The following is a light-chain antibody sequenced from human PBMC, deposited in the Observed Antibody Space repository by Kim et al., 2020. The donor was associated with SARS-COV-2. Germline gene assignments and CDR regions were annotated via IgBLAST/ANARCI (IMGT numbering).Light chain of an antibody. Sequence: SPGQTAIITSSGERLWNKYVCCYQQKPGQSPVLVIHKDTNRPAGIPERFSGSSSGNTATLTIRGTQAVDEAKYYCQAWDSGTVFFGGGTQLTVL. CDR2: KDT. J-gene: IGLJ2*01. V-gene: IGLV3-1*01. CDR1: RLWNKY. CDR3: QAWDSGTVF.